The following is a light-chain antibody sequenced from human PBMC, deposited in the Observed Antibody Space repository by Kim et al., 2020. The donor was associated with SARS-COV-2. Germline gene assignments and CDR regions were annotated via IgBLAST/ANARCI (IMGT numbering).Light chain of an antibody. CDR2: AAS. V-gene: IGKV1-17*03. Sequence: ASVGDRVTITCRASQGISTHLAWFQQKPGKVPKRLLYAASSLQSGVPSRFSGSGSGTEFTLTISSLQPEDFATYYCLRYNDYPLTVGQGTRLEIK. J-gene: IGKJ5*01. CDR3: LRYNDYPLT. CDR1: QGISTH.